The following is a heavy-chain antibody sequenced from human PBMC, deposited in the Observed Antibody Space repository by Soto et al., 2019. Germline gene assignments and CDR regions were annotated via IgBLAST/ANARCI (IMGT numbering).Heavy chain of an antibody. J-gene: IGHJ5*02. V-gene: IGHV4-30-2*01. Sequence: SETLSLTCAVSGGSISSGGYSWSWIRQPPGKGLEWIGYIYHSGSTYYNPSLKSRVTISVDRSKDQFSLKLSSVTAADTAVYYCARRVGIESLGAWFGPWGQGTLVTVSS. CDR1: GGSISSGGYS. CDR3: ARRVGIESLGAWFGP. CDR2: IYHSGST. D-gene: IGHD3-10*01.